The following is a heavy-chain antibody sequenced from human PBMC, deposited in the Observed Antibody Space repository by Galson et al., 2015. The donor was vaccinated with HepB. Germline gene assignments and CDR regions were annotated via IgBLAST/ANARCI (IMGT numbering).Heavy chain of an antibody. J-gene: IGHJ3*02. CDR3: ARVRPAEMATIDAFDI. D-gene: IGHD5-24*01. CDR2: ISSSSSYT. V-gene: IGHV3-11*06. CDR1: GFTFSDYY. Sequence: SLRLSCAASGFTFSDYYMSWIRQAPGKGLEWVSYISSSSSYTNYADSVKGRFTISRDNAKNSLYLQMNSLRAEDTAVYYCARVRPAEMATIDAFDIWGQGTMVTVSS.